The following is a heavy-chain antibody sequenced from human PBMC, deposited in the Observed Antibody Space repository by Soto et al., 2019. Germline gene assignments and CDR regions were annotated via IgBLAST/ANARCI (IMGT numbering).Heavy chain of an antibody. CDR2: FYYSGST. CDR3: ARVPDR. CDR1: GDSISTNSYS. D-gene: IGHD2-2*01. J-gene: IGHJ5*02. Sequence: PSETLSLTCTVSGDSISTNSYSWGWIRQPPGQGLEWIGLFYYSGSTHYNPSLKSRVTISVDRAKNQFSLKLSSVTAADTAVYYCARVPDRWGQGTLVTVSS. V-gene: IGHV4-39*07.